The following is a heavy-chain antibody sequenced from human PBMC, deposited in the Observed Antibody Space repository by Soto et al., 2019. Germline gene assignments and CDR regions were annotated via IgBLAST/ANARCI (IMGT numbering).Heavy chain of an antibody. CDR2: IYYTGDT. CDR3: ARGVPAARNWFDP. D-gene: IGHD2-2*01. Sequence: SETLSLTCTVSGDSISTYYWHWIRLPPGKGLEWIGYIYYTGDTNYNPSLKSRVTISLDTSKNQFSLKLSSVTAADTAVYYCARGVPAARNWFDPWGQGTLVTVSS. J-gene: IGHJ5*02. CDR1: GDSISTYY. V-gene: IGHV4-59*01.